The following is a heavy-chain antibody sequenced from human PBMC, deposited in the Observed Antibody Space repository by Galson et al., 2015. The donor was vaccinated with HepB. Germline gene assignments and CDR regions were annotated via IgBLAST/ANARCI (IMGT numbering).Heavy chain of an antibody. J-gene: IGHJ3*02. CDR1: GFTFSSYG. V-gene: IGHV3-30*18. CDR3: AKDSLGAFDI. CDR2: ISYDGSNK. Sequence: SLRLSCAASGFTFSSYGMHWVRQAPGKGLEWVAVISYDGSNKYYADSVKGRFTISRDNSKNTLYLQMNSLRAEDTAVYYCAKDSLGAFDIWGQGTMVTVSS.